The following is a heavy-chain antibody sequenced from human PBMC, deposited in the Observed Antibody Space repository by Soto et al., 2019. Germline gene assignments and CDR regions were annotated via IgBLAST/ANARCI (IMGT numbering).Heavy chain of an antibody. CDR1: GYTFTSYD. CDR2: MNPNSGNT. J-gene: IGHJ4*02. Sequence: QVQLVQSGAEVKKPGASVKVSCKASGYTFTSYDINWVRQATGQGLEWMGWMNPNSGNTAYAQKSQGRVTMTRNTSISTAYMELSSLRPEDTDVYYCARERTGPAYFDYWGQGTRVTVSS. D-gene: IGHD7-27*01. CDR3: ARERTGPAYFDY. V-gene: IGHV1-8*01.